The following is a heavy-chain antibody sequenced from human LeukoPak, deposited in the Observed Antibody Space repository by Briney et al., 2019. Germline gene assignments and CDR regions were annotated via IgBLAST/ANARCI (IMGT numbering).Heavy chain of an antibody. J-gene: IGHJ4*02. CDR2: ISGSGGST. D-gene: IGHD1-26*01. V-gene: IGHV3-23*01. CDR1: GFTFSSDA. Sequence: GGSLRLSCAASGFTFSSDAMSWVRQAPGKGLEWGSAISGSGGSTYYADSVKGRFTISRDNSKNTLYLQMNSLRAEDTAVYYCAKAVNGLVPWYWGQGTLVTVSS. CDR3: AKAVNGLVPWY.